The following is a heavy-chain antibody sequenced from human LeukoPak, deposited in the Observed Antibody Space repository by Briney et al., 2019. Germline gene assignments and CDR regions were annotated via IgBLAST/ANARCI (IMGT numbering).Heavy chain of an antibody. V-gene: IGHV4-34*01. Sequence: SETLSLTCAVYGGSFSGYYWSWIRQPPGKGLEWMGEINHSGSTNYNPSLKSRVTISVDTSKNQFSLKLSSVTAADTAVYYCARNPGDYGVDWFDPWGQGTLVTVSS. CDR2: INHSGST. J-gene: IGHJ5*02. CDR1: GGSFSGYY. D-gene: IGHD4-17*01. CDR3: ARNPGDYGVDWFDP.